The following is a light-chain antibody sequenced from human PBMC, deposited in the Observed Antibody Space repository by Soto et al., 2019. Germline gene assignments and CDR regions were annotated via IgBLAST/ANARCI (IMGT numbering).Light chain of an antibody. CDR3: QTWVTGIHI. CDR1: SGHSNYA. J-gene: IGLJ2*01. CDR2: LNSDGSH. V-gene: IGLV4-69*01. Sequence: QPVLTQSPSASASLGASVKLTCTLCSGHSNYAIAWHQQQPEKGPRFLMKLNSDGSHSKGDGIPDRFSGSSSGAERYLTISTLQSEDEADYYCQTWVTGIHIFGGGTKLTV.